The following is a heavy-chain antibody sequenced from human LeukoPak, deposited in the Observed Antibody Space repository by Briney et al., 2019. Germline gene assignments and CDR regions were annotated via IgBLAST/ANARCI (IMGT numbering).Heavy chain of an antibody. Sequence: SETLSLTCTVSGDSVSGHYWSWIRQTPGKGLEWIGYVSYSGGTNYNPSLKRRVSISLDTSKNQFSLKLSSPAAADPAVYYCARAPMAVTTSAFPDAFDFWGQGTMVTVSS. CDR3: ARAPMAVTTSAFPDAFDF. D-gene: IGHD1-1*01. V-gene: IGHV4-59*02. CDR2: VSYSGGT. J-gene: IGHJ3*01. CDR1: GDSVSGHY.